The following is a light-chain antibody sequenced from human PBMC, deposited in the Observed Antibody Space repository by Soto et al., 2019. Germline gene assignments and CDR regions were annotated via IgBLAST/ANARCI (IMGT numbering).Light chain of an antibody. CDR3: HQYNNWPWT. J-gene: IGKJ1*01. CDR2: GAS. V-gene: IGKV3-15*01. CDR1: ESVGSN. Sequence: ETVMTESPATLSVSPGERATLSCRASESVGSNLAWYQQKPGLPPRLLIYGASTRATGIPARFIGSGSGTEFTLTITSLQSEDFAVYSCHQYNNWPWTFGQGTKVEIK.